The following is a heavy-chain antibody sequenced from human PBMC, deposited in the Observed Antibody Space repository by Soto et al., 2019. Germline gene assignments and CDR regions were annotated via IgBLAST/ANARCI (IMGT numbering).Heavy chain of an antibody. Sequence: EVQLVESGGGLVQPGGSLRLSCAASGFTVSSNYMSWVRQAPGKGLEWVSVIYSGDSTYYADSVKGRFTISRDNSKNTLYLHMNSLRTEDTAVYYCARIAQWLASYWGQGTLVTVSS. J-gene: IGHJ4*02. D-gene: IGHD6-19*01. V-gene: IGHV3-66*01. CDR2: IYSGDST. CDR3: ARIAQWLASY. CDR1: GFTVSSNY.